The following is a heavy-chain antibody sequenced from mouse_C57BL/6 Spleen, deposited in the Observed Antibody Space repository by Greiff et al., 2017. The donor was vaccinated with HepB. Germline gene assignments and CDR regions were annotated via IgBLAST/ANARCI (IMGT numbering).Heavy chain of an antibody. J-gene: IGHJ4*01. D-gene: IGHD2-1*01. V-gene: IGHV1-55*01. Sequence: QVQLQQPGAELVKSGASVKMSCKASGYTFTSYWITWVKQRPGQGLEWIGNIYHGSGSTKDNEKFKSKATLTVDTSTSTAYMPLSSLTSEDSAVYYCAKHYSNYLGAKGHWGQETPDSVSS. CDR2: IYHGSGST. CDR3: AKHYSNYLGAKGH. CDR1: GYTFTSYW.